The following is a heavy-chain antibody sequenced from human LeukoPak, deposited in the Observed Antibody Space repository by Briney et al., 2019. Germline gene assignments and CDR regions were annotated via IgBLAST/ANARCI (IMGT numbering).Heavy chain of an antibody. V-gene: IGHV3-23*01. D-gene: IGHD5-12*01. CDR3: AKVATIRGENWFDP. J-gene: IGHJ5*02. Sequence: PEVSLRLSCAVSGFPYNHYDMSWVRQAPGKGLEWVSSISGSSTSTYYADAVKGLFTISRDNSENTLYLQMNSLRAEDTAIYYCAKVATIRGENWFDPWGQGTLVTVSS. CDR2: ISGSSTST. CDR1: GFPYNHYD.